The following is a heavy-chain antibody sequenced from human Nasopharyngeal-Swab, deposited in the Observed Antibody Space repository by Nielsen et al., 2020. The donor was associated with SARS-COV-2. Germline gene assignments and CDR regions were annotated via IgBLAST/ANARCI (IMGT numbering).Heavy chain of an antibody. V-gene: IGHV3-30*03. CDR2: ISYDGSNK. J-gene: IGHJ3*02. CDR3: ARVVSSSGYPDAFDI. D-gene: IGHD3-22*01. Sequence: GGSLRLSCAASGFTFSSYGMHWVRQAPGKGLEWVAVISYDGSNKYYADSVKGRFTISRDNSKNTLYLQMNSLRAEDTALYHCARVVSSSGYPDAFDIWGQGTMVTVSS. CDR1: GFTFSSYG.